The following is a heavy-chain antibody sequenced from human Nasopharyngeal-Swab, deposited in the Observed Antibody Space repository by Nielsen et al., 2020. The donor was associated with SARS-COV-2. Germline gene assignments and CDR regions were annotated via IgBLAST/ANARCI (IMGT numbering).Heavy chain of an antibody. CDR1: GFTFNSFA. CDR2: ISGGGDST. J-gene: IGHJ4*02. Sequence: GESLRLSCAASGFTFNSFAMSWVRQAPGKGLEWVSGISGGGDSTHYADSVKGRFTISRDNSRKTLYLQMNSLRAEDTAVYHCAKANTRDFDYWGQGTLVTVSS. CDR3: AKANTRDFDY. V-gene: IGHV3-23*01.